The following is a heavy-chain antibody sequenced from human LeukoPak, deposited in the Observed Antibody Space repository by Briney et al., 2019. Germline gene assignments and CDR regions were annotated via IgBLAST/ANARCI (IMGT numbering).Heavy chain of an antibody. CDR3: AKEMGQYSSGWYSPDY. V-gene: IGHV3-33*06. D-gene: IGHD6-19*01. Sequence: GGSLRLSCAASGFTFSSYGMHWVRQAPGKGLEWVAVIWYDGSNKYYADSVEGRFTISRDNSKNTLYLQMNSLRAEDTAVYYCAKEMGQYSSGWYSPDYWGQGTLVTVSS. CDR1: GFTFSSYG. J-gene: IGHJ4*02. CDR2: IWYDGSNK.